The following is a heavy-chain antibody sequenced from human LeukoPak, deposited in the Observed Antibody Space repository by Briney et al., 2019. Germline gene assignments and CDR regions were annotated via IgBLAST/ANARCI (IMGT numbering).Heavy chain of an antibody. CDR2: IYYRGNT. V-gene: IGHV4-39*01. Sequence: SETLSLTCTVSGGSISSSPYYWAWVRQPPGRGLEWIGSIYYRGNTYHNPSLKSRVTISVDTSKNQFSLSVISVTAADTAVYFCARPTTGPATQGYDSWGQGILVTVAS. J-gene: IGHJ4*02. CDR1: GGSISSSPYY. CDR3: ARPTTGPATQGYDS. D-gene: IGHD1-1*01.